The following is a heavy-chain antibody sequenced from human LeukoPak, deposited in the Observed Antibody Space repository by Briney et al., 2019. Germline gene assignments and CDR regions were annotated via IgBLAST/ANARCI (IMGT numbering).Heavy chain of an antibody. D-gene: IGHD3-10*01. Sequence: PGGSLRLPCAASGFTFSSYEMNWVRQAPGKGLEWVSYISSSGSTIYYADSVKGRFTISRDNSKNTLYLQMNSLRAEDTAVYYCAKDRAQTPLKYWGQGTLVTVSS. CDR3: AKDRAQTPLKY. CDR1: GFTFSSYE. V-gene: IGHV3-48*03. J-gene: IGHJ4*02. CDR2: ISSSGSTI.